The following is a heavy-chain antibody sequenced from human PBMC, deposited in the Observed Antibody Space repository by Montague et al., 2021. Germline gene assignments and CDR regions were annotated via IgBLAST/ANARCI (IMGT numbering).Heavy chain of an antibody. CDR2: IWFDGSNI. J-gene: IGHJ4*02. D-gene: IGHD6-19*01. Sequence: SRRLSCAASGFTVTSYAMHWVRQAPGKGLEWVALIWFDGSNIKYADSVKGRFTISRDTPKNTLSLEMDSLTADDTAVYYCVRGRPSWLDRGFDLWGQGTLVTVSS. CDR3: VRGRPSWLDRGFDL. V-gene: IGHV3-33*01. CDR1: GFTVTSYA.